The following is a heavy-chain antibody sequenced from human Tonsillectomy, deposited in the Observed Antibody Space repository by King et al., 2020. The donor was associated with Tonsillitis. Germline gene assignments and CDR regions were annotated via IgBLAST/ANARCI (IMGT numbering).Heavy chain of an antibody. J-gene: IGHJ4*02. CDR3: ARKGYCSSTSCPTPFDY. Sequence: VQLVESGGGLVKPGGSLRLSCAASGFTFSSYSMNWVRQAPGKGLELVSSIRNSGTSISYADSVKGRFTISRDNAKNSLYLQMNSLRAEDTAVYYCARKGYCSSTSCPTPFDYWGQGTLVTVSS. CDR1: GFTFSSYS. V-gene: IGHV3-21*01. D-gene: IGHD2-2*01. CDR2: IRNSGTSI.